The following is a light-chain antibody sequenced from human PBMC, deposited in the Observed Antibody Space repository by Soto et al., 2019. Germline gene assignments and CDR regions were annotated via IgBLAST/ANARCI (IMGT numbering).Light chain of an antibody. CDR2: DAF. CDR3: QQRSDWPPIT. CDR1: RTVNNY. J-gene: IGKJ5*01. V-gene: IGKV3-11*01. Sequence: IVLTQSPATLSLSQGEGATLSCRSSRTVNNYLAWYQRKPGQAPRLLIYDAFIRAAGIPARFIGRGSRTDVTLTISNLAPEDFAVYFCQQRSDWPPITFGQGTRLESK.